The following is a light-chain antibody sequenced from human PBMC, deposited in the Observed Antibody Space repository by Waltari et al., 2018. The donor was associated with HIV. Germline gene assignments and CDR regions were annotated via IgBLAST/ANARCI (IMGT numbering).Light chain of an antibody. J-gene: IGKJ5*01. CDR3: MQGTHWPNT. CDR1: QSLLYSAGNTD. V-gene: IGKV2-30*01. CDR2: GVS. Sequence: VVVTQSPLSLPVSLGQPASISCNSSQSLLYSAGNTDLNWFHQRPGQSPRLLIYGVSNRDSGVPDRFSGSGSGTDFTLKISRVEAEDVGVYDCMQGTHWPNTFGQGTQLEIK.